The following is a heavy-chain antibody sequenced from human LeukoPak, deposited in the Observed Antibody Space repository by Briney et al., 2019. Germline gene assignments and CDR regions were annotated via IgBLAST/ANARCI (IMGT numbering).Heavy chain of an antibody. D-gene: IGHD3-9*01. CDR2: ISAYNGNT. CDR1: GYTFTSYG. Sequence: ASVKVSCKASGYTFTSYGISWVRQAPGQGLEWMGWISAYNGNTNYAQKLQGRVTMTTDTSTSTAYMELRSLRSDDTAVYYCARLHDILPHGNWFDPWGQGTLVTVSS. V-gene: IGHV1-18*01. J-gene: IGHJ5*02. CDR3: ARLHDILPHGNWFDP.